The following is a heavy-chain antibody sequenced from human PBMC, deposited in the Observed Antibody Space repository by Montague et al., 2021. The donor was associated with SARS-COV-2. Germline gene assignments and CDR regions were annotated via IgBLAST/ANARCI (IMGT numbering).Heavy chain of an antibody. V-gene: IGHV4-59*01. J-gene: IGHJ4*02. D-gene: IGHD3-10*01. CDR3: ARSLDPSGTYYLPY. CDR2: IHYSGSN. CDR1: GGSIGSYY. Sequence: SETLSLTCSVSGGSIGSYYWSWLRQPPGKGLEWIGHIHYSGSNIYSPSFKSRVTISIDTPKNQYSLKLSSVTAADTAVYYCARSLDPSGTYYLPYWGQGTLVTVSS.